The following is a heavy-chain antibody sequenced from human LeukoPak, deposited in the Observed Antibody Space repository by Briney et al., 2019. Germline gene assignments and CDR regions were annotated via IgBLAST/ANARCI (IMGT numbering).Heavy chain of an antibody. CDR1: GGSFSGYY. J-gene: IGHJ4*02. CDR3: ARVFTGSYYIYFDY. CDR2: INHSGST. D-gene: IGHD3-10*01. Sequence: SETLSLTCAVYGGSFSGYYWSWIRQPPGKGLEWIGEINHSGSTNYNPSLKSRVTISVDTSKNQFSLKLSSVTAADTAVYYCARVFTGSYYIYFDYWGQGTLVTVSS. V-gene: IGHV4-34*01.